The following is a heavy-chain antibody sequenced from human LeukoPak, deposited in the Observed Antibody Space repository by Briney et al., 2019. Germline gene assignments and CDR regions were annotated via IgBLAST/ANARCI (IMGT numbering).Heavy chain of an antibody. CDR1: GFTFSSYG. J-gene: IGHJ4*02. CDR2: IWYDGSNK. Sequence: GGSLRLSCAASGFTFSSYGMHWVRQAPGKGLEWVAVIWYDGSNKYYADSVKGRFTISRDNSKKTVYLQMNSLRAGDTAIYYCAKDHLYCSGGSCYGDYRGQGTLVTVSS. CDR3: AKDHLYCSGGSCYGDY. D-gene: IGHD2-15*01. V-gene: IGHV3-33*03.